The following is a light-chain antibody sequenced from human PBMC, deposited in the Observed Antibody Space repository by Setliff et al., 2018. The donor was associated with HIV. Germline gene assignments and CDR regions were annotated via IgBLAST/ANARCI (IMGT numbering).Light chain of an antibody. CDR3: QSYDSSRSGYV. Sequence: QSVLTQPPSVSGAPGQRVTISCTGSSSNIGAGFDVHWYQQFPGTAPILLIYSFTNRPSGVPDRFSGSKSGTSASLAIAGLRAEDEADYYCQSYDSSRSGYVFGTGTKVTVL. V-gene: IGLV1-40*01. CDR2: SFT. CDR1: SSNIGAGFD. J-gene: IGLJ1*01.